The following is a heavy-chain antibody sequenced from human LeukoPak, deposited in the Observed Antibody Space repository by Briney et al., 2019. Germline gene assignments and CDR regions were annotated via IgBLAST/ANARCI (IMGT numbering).Heavy chain of an antibody. D-gene: IGHD5-12*01. Sequence: SVKVSCEASGFTFTSSAMQWVRQARGQRLEWIGWIVVGSGNTNYAQKFQERVTITRDMSTSTAYMELSSLRSEDTAVYYCAASYYSGYGVHGMDVWGQGTTVTVSS. V-gene: IGHV1-58*02. CDR2: IVVGSGNT. CDR1: GFTFTSSA. CDR3: AASYYSGYGVHGMDV. J-gene: IGHJ6*02.